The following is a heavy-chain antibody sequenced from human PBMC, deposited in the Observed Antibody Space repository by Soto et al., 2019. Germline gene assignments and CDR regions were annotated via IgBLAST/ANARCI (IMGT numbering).Heavy chain of an antibody. J-gene: IGHJ4*02. CDR1: GFTFSSYA. CDR2: ISGDGSST. Sequence: GGSLRLSCAASGFTFSSYAMSWVRQAPGKGLEWVSAISGDGSSTYFADSGKGRFTISRDNSKNTLYLQMNSLRAEDTAVYYCAKDWEFDWPNYYFDYWGQGTLVTVSS. V-gene: IGHV3-23*01. CDR3: AKDWEFDWPNYYFDY. D-gene: IGHD3-9*01.